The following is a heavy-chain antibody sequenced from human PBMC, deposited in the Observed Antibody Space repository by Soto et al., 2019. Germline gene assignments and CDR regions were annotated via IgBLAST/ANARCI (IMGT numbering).Heavy chain of an antibody. J-gene: IGHJ4*02. CDR3: VRGFNSFDS. V-gene: IGHV3-72*01. Sequence: EVQLVESGGGLVQPGGSLRLSCVVSGFTFSDHYMDWVRQAPGKGLEWVGRSRNNSHSYSTEYSTSVRGRFTILRDDSKKSLFLQMNSLKTEDTAVYYCVRGFNSFDSWGQGTLVTVSS. CDR2: SRNNSHSYST. CDR1: GFTFSDHY.